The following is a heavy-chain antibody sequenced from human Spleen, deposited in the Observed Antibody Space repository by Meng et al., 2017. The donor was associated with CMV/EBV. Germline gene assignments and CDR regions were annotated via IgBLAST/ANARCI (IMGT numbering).Heavy chain of an antibody. CDR3: ARDLGGNYSMDF. V-gene: IGHV3-21*01. CDR1: GFTFSSYS. J-gene: IGHJ6*02. CDR2: ISSSSSYI. Sequence: GESLKISCAASGFTFSSYSMNWVRQAPGKGLEWVSSISSSSSYIHYADSVKGRFTISRDNAKNLLYQQMNSLRAEDTAVYYWARDLGGNYSMDFWGQGTTVTVSS. D-gene: IGHD1-26*01.